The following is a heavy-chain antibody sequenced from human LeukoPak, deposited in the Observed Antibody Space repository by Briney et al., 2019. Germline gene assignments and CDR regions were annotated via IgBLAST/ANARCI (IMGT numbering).Heavy chain of an antibody. CDR1: GFTFSSYS. CDR3: ARDYYYDSSGYYYDAYDI. V-gene: IGHV3-48*02. Sequence: GGSLRLSCAASGFTFSSYSMNWVRQAPGKGLEWVSYISSSSSTIYYADSVKGRFTISRDNAKNSLYLQMNSLRDEDTAVYYCARDYYYDSSGYYYDAYDIWGQGAMVTVSS. J-gene: IGHJ3*02. CDR2: ISSSSSTI. D-gene: IGHD3-22*01.